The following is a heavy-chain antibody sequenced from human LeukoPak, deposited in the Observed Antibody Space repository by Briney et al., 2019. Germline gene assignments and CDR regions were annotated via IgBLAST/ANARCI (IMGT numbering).Heavy chain of an antibody. CDR3: AKDRDAFDI. CDR1: GFTFSSYG. CDR2: ISYDGSNK. V-gene: IGHV3-30*18. J-gene: IGHJ3*02. Sequence: GGSLRLSCAASGFTFSSYGMHWVRQAPGKGLEWVAVISYDGSNKYYADSVKGRFTISRDNSKNTLYLQMYSLRAEDTAVYYCAKDRDAFDIWGQGTMVTVSS.